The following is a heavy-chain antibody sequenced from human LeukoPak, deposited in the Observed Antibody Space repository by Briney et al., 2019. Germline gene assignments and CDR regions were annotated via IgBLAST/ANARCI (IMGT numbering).Heavy chain of an antibody. CDR1: GFTFSNAW. CDR2: IKSKTDGGTT. CDR3: TTDNTVVTGFDY. J-gene: IGHJ4*02. V-gene: IGHV3-15*01. D-gene: IGHD3-22*01. Sequence: GGSLRLPCAASGFTFSNAWMSWVRQAPGKGLEWVGRIKSKTDGGTTDYAAPVKGRFTISRDDSKNTLYLQMNSLKTEDTAVYYCTTDNTVVTGFDYWGQGTLVTVSS.